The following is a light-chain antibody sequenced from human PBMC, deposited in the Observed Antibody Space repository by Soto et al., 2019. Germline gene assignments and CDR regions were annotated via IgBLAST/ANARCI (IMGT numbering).Light chain of an antibody. CDR2: LGS. Sequence: DIVMTQSPLSLPVTPGEPASISCRSSQSLLHSNGYNYLDWYLQKPGQSPQLLIYLGSNRASGVPDRFSGSGTGTDFTLEISRVEAEDVGVYYCMQFLQTPPITFGQGTRLEIK. J-gene: IGKJ5*01. V-gene: IGKV2-28*01. CDR1: QSLLHSNGYNY. CDR3: MQFLQTPPIT.